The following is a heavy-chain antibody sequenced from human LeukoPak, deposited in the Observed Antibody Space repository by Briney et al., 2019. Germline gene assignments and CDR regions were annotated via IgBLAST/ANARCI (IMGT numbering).Heavy chain of an antibody. J-gene: IGHJ3*02. CDR2: IIPIFGTA. Sequence: GASVKVSCKASGGTFSSYAISWVRQAPGQGLEWMGGIIPIFGTANYAQKFQGRVTITTDESTSTAYMELSSLRSEDTAVYYCARVGRQQLAYNYDAFDIWGQGTMVTVSS. CDR3: ARVGRQQLAYNYDAFDI. CDR1: GGTFSSYA. V-gene: IGHV1-69*05. D-gene: IGHD5-24*01.